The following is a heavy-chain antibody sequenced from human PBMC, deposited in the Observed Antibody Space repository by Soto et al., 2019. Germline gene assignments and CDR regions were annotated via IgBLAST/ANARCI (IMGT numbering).Heavy chain of an antibody. V-gene: IGHV3-21*01. Sequence: EVQLVESGGGLVKPGGSLRLSCAASGFTFGTYTMNWVRQAPGKGLEWVSPIGTTSSYIYYADSVRGRFTISRDNARDSLYLQMSSLRAEDTAVYYCARVMCGDCSTYYYYSMDVWGQGTTVTVSS. CDR1: GFTFGTYT. CDR2: IGTTSSYI. J-gene: IGHJ6*02. D-gene: IGHD2-21*02. CDR3: ARVMCGDCSTYYYYSMDV.